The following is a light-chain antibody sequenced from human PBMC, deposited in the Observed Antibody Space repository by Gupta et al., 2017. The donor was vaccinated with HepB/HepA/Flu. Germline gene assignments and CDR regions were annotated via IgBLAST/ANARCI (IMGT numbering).Light chain of an antibody. Sequence: QSVLTPPPSASATPGQRVIISCSGSYSNIGRNTVNWYQQLPGTAPKLLIYSNNQRPSGVPDRFSASKSGTSASLAISGLQSEDEADYYCATWEDSLNAWVFGGGTKLTVL. CDR1: YSNIGRNT. CDR3: ATWEDSLNAWV. V-gene: IGLV1-44*01. CDR2: SNN. J-gene: IGLJ3*02.